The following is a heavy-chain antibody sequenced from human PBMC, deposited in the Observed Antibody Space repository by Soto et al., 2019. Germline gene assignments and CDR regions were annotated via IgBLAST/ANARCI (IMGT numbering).Heavy chain of an antibody. Sequence: QLQLQESGPGLVKPSETLSLTCTVSGGSISSTSYYWGWIRQPPGKGLEWIGSIYYSGSTSYNPSLKSRVTISVDTSKNQFSLTLSSVTAADTAVYYCARRVRFSWPLDYWGQGTLVTVSS. D-gene: IGHD3-3*01. CDR3: ARRVRFSWPLDY. J-gene: IGHJ4*02. CDR2: IYYSGST. V-gene: IGHV4-39*01. CDR1: GGSISSTSYY.